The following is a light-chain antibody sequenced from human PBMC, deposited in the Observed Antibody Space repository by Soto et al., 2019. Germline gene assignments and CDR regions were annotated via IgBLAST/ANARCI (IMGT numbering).Light chain of an antibody. CDR3: QQYNSWPWT. CDR2: GAS. CDR1: QSVSSK. Sequence: EIVMTQSPATLSVSPGSGSTRSCLASQSVSSKLAWYQQKPGQAPRLLIYGASTRATGIPARFSGSGSGTEFTLIISSMQSEDSAVYYCQQYNSWPWTCGQGTKVAIK. V-gene: IGKV3-15*01. J-gene: IGKJ1*01.